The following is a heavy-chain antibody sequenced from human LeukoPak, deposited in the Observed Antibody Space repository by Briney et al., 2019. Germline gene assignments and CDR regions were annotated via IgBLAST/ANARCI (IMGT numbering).Heavy chain of an antibody. Sequence: SVKVSCKASGGTFSSYAISWVRQAPGQGLEWMGGTIPIFGTAYYAQKFQGRVTITADESTSTAYMELSSLRSQDTPVYYCARSGREDPGWYYFDYWGQGTLVTVSS. J-gene: IGHJ4*02. CDR1: GGTFSSYA. CDR3: ARSGREDPGWYYFDY. V-gene: IGHV1-69*13. D-gene: IGHD2-15*01. CDR2: TIPIFGTA.